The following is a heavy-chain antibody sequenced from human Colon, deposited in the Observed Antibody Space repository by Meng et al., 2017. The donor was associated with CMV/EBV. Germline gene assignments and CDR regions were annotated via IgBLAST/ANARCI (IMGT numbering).Heavy chain of an antibody. Sequence: AGSGCPARRSACGPWVRQPPGKGLEWIGEIFHAESNNYNPSLRDRVAISLDKSRNRISLHVISVTAADTAVYYCARGGGYYFGYWGQGTLVTVSS. CDR3: ARGGGYYFGY. CDR1: GCPARRSAC. CDR2: IFHAESN. V-gene: IGHV4-4*02. D-gene: IGHD1-26*01. J-gene: IGHJ4*02.